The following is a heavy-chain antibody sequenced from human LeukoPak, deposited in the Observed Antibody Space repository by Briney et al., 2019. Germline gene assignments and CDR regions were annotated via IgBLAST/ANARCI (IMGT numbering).Heavy chain of an antibody. CDR2: FDPEDGET. V-gene: IGHV1-24*01. CDR3: ARESPEGLDY. J-gene: IGHJ4*02. CDR1: GYTLTELS. Sequence: ASVKVSCKVSGYTLTELSMHWVRQAPGKGLEWMGGFDPEDGETIYAQKFQGRVTMTRDTSTSTVYMELSSLRSGDTAVYYCARESPEGLDYWGQGTLVTVSS. D-gene: IGHD1-14*01.